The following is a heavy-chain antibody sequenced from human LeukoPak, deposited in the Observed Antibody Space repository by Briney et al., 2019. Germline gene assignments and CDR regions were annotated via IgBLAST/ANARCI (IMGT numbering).Heavy chain of an antibody. J-gene: IGHJ6*03. Sequence: GGSLRLSCAASGFTFSSYSMNWVRQAPGQGLEWVSYISSSSSTIYYADSVKGRFTISRDNAKNSLYLQMNSLRAEDTAVYYCARGRGGWLLNSYYYYYMDVWGKGTTVTVSS. D-gene: IGHD3-22*01. CDR1: GFTFSSYS. V-gene: IGHV3-48*01. CDR3: ARGRGGWLLNSYYYYYMDV. CDR2: ISSSSSTI.